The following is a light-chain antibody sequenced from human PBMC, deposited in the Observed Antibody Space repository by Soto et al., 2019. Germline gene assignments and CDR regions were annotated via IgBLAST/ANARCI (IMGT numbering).Light chain of an antibody. Sequence: EIVLTQSPGTLSLSPGERATLSCRASQSVSSSYLAWYQQKPGQAPRLLIYGASSRATGIPDRFSGSGSGTDFTLTISRLEPEDFAVYYCQQYGSSPLTFGGETEVEIK. CDR1: QSVSSSY. CDR2: GAS. V-gene: IGKV3-20*01. CDR3: QQYGSSPLT. J-gene: IGKJ4*01.